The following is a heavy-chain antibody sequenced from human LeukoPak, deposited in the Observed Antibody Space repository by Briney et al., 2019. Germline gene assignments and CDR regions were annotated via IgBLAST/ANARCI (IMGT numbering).Heavy chain of an antibody. J-gene: IGHJ4*02. V-gene: IGHV3-33*01. D-gene: IGHD1-26*01. CDR3: ARGGYSGTYYFDY. CDR2: VWYDGSNI. Sequence: PGRSLRLSCAASGFTFSTYGMHWVRQAPGKGLEWVAVVWYDGSNIQYVDSVKGRFTISRDNSKSTLYLQMNSLTAEDTAVYYCARGGYSGTYYFDYWGQGTLVTVSS. CDR1: GFTFSTYG.